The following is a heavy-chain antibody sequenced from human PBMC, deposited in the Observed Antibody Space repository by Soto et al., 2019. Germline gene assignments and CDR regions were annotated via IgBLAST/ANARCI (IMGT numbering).Heavy chain of an antibody. D-gene: IGHD3-10*01. CDR1: GFTFSDYL. J-gene: IGHJ6*02. CDR2: IKQDGNEK. Sequence: GGSLRLSCAASGFTFSDYLMTWVRQAPGKGLEWVATIKQDGNEKYYADSVKGRFTISRDNSKNTLYLQMNSLRAEDTAVYYCARERISMVRGVNAGVDYGMDVWGQGTTVTVSS. V-gene: IGHV3-7*01. CDR3: ARERISMVRGVNAGVDYGMDV.